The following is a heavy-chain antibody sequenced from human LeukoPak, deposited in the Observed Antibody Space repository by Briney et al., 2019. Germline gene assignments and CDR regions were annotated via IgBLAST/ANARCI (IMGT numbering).Heavy chain of an antibody. CDR1: GGSISSYY. CDR3: AREFWGRNYYYMDV. J-gene: IGHJ6*03. V-gene: IGHV4-4*07. CDR2: IYTSGST. Sequence: SETLSLTCTVSGGSISSYYWSWIRQPAGKGLEWIGRIYTSGSTNYNPSLKSRVTMSVDTSKNQFSLKLSSVTAADTAVYYCAREFWGRNYYYMDVWGKGTTVTVSS. D-gene: IGHD3-16*01.